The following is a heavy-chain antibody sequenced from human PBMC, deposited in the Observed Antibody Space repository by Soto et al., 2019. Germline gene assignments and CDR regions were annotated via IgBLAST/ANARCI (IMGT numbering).Heavy chain of an antibody. CDR2: ISGSGGSA. CDR1: GFTFSSYA. V-gene: IGHV3-23*01. D-gene: IGHD6-13*01. J-gene: IGHJ4*02. Sequence: GGSLRLSCAASGFTFSSYAMSWVRQAPGKGLEWVSAISGSGGSAYYADSVKGRFTISRDNSKNTLYLQMNSLRAEDTAVYYCAKAGSSSWSRLAFDYWGQGTLVTVSS. CDR3: AKAGSSSWSRLAFDY.